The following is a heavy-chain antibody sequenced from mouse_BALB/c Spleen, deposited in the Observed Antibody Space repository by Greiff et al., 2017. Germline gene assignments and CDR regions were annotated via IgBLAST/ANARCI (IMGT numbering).Heavy chain of an antibody. D-gene: IGHD2-4*01. CDR1: GFTFSDYY. J-gene: IGHJ3*01. V-gene: IGHV5-4*02. Sequence: EVKLMESGGGLVKPGGSLKLSCAASGFTFSDYYMYWVRQTPEKRLEWVATISDGGSYTYYPDSVKVRFTITRDNAKNNLYLQMSSLKSEDTAMYDCARDPLDDYDGFEYWGQGNLVTVSA. CDR3: ARDPLDDYDGFEY. CDR2: ISDGGSYT.